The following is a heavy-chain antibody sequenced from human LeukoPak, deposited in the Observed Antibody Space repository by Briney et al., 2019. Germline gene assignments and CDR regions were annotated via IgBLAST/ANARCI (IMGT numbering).Heavy chain of an antibody. CDR1: GFTFSSYW. CDR3: ARILTGYDAFDY. D-gene: IGHD3-9*01. CDR2: MKQDGSKQ. J-gene: IGHJ4*02. V-gene: IGHV3-7*01. Sequence: GGSLRLSCEAAGFTFSSYWMSWVRQAPGKGLEWVANMKQDGSKQYYVDSVKGRFTISRDNAKNSLYLQMNSLRAEDTAVYYCARILTGYDAFDYWGQGTLVTVSS.